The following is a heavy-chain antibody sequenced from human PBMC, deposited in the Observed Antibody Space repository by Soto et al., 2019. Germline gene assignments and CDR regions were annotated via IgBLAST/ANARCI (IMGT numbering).Heavy chain of an antibody. CDR2: INHSGST. CDR3: AGTTSLQLYYMDV. D-gene: IGHD1-7*01. Sequence: TSETLSLTCAVYGGSFSGYYWSWIRQPPGKGLEWIGEINHSGSTNYNPSLKSRVTISVDTSKNQFSLKLSSVTAADTAAYYCAGTTSLQLYYMDVWDKVTTVTVSS. V-gene: IGHV4-34*01. CDR1: GGSFSGYY. J-gene: IGHJ6*03.